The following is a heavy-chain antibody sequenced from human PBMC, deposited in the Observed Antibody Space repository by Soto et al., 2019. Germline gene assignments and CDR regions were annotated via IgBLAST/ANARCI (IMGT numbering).Heavy chain of an antibody. J-gene: IGHJ5*02. Sequence: QVQLVQSGAEVMKPGAEVKVSCKASGYTFTSYDINWVRQATGQGLEWMGWMNPNSGNTGYAQKFQGRVTMTRNTSISTAYMELSSLRSEDTAVYYCARVGFGYCSPLDWFDPWGQGTLVTVSS. D-gene: IGHD6-13*01. CDR3: ARVGFGYCSPLDWFDP. V-gene: IGHV1-8*01. CDR1: GYTFTSYD. CDR2: MNPNSGNT.